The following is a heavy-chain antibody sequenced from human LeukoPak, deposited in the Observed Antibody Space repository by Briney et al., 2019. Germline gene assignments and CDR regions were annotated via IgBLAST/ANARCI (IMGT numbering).Heavy chain of an antibody. D-gene: IGHD6-19*01. CDR1: GGSLSSYY. Sequence: PSETLSLTCAVYGGSLSSYYWSWVRQPAGKGLEWIGRIYTSGSNNYNPSLKSRVTMSVDTSKNQFSLKLTSVTAADTAVYYCARVSGIAVAGTSPGSFDIWGQGTMLPVSS. J-gene: IGHJ3*02. CDR2: IYTSGSN. V-gene: IGHV4-59*10. CDR3: ARVSGIAVAGTSPGSFDI.